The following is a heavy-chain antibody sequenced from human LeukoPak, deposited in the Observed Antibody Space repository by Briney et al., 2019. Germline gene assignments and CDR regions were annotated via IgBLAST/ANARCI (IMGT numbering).Heavy chain of an antibody. CDR1: GGSFSGYY. CDR3: ARQDYYGSGSYFRYRGAFDT. V-gene: IGHV4-34*01. D-gene: IGHD3-10*01. Sequence: SETLSLTCAVYGGSFSGYYWSWIRQPPGKGLEWIGEINHSGSTNYNPSLKSRVTISVDTSKNQFSLKLSSVTAADTAVYYCARQDYYGSGSYFRYRGAFDTWGQGTMVTVSS. CDR2: INHSGST. J-gene: IGHJ3*02.